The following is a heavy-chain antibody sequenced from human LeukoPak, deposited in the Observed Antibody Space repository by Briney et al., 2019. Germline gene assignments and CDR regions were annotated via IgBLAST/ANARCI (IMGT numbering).Heavy chain of an antibody. D-gene: IGHD3-22*01. J-gene: IGHJ4*02. V-gene: IGHV4-39*01. CDR1: GGSISGSSYY. CDR2: VYYSGST. Sequence: KPSETLSLTCTVSGGSISGSSYYWGWIRQPPWKGLEWLGRVYYSGSTYYNPPLKSRVTISVDTSKNQFSLKLSSVTAADTAVYYCARQVYYYDSSGYSFIEDYWGPGTLVTVSS. CDR3: ARQVYYYDSSGYSFIEDY.